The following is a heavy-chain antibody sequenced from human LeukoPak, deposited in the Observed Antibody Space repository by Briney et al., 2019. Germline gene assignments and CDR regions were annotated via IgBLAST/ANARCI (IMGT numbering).Heavy chain of an antibody. CDR1: GFTFSSYS. V-gene: IGHV3-21*01. CDR3: AQTPYSRSSEYYFDY. J-gene: IGHJ4*02. D-gene: IGHD6-6*01. CDR2: ISSSSSYI. Sequence: GGSLRLSCAASGFTFSSYSMNWVRQAPGKGLEWVSSISSSSSYIYYADSVKGRFTISRDNAKNSLYLQMNSLRAEDTAVYYCAQTPYSRSSEYYFDYWGQGTLVTVSS.